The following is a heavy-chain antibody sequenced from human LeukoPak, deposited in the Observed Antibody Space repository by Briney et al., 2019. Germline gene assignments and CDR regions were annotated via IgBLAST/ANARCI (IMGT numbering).Heavy chain of an antibody. J-gene: IGHJ4*02. CDR2: INSNGGNT. CDR1: GYTFTSYS. D-gene: IGHD1-26*01. V-gene: IGHV1-46*04. CDR3: ARSLVGGNTVDY. Sequence: ASVKVSCKASGYTFTSYSIHWVRQAPGQGLEWMGIINSNGGNTNYAQKLQGRVTMTRDTSTTTVYMELSSLRSEDTAVYYCARSLVGGNTVDYWGQGTLVTVSS.